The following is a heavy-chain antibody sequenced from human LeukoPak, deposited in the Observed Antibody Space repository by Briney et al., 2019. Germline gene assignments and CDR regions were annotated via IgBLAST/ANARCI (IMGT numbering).Heavy chain of an antibody. J-gene: IGHJ4*02. CDR1: GGSISSYY. D-gene: IGHD6-13*01. Sequence: KPSETLSLTCTVSGGSISSYYWSWIRQPPGKGLEWIGYIYYSGSTNYNPSLKSRVTISVDTSKNQFSLKLSSVTAADTAVYYCARGLMMAGAGRGEFHYWGQGTLVTVSS. V-gene: IGHV4-59*01. CDR3: ARGLMMAGAGRGEFHY. CDR2: IYYSGST.